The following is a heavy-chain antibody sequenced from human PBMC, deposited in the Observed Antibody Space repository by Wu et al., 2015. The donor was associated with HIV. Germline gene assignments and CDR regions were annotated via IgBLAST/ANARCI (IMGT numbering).Heavy chain of an antibody. Sequence: EVHLVQSGAEVKKPGTTVKISCNISGYTFIDYFMHWVHQAPGKGLEWVGLVDPEDGETIYAEKFQGRVTITADTSTDTAYMELSSLRSEDTAVYYCATGKVHYYGSGSDPFDYWGQGTLVTVSS. D-gene: IGHD3-10*01. J-gene: IGHJ4*02. CDR3: ATGKVHYYGSGSDPFDY. CDR1: GYTFIDYF. V-gene: IGHV1-69-2*01. CDR2: VDPEDGET.